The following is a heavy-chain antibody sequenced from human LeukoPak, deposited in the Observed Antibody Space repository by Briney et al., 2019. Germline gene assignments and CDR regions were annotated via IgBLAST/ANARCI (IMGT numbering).Heavy chain of an antibody. V-gene: IGHV4-59*07. Sequence: SDTLSLTCTVSGGPISSYYWSWIRQPPGKGLEWIGYIYNSGSPNYNPSLKSRVTISVDTSKNQLSMKLSSVTAADTAVYYCARGSDFGDYWGQGTLVTVSS. J-gene: IGHJ4*02. D-gene: IGHD4-17*01. CDR2: IYNSGSP. CDR3: ARGSDFGDY. CDR1: GGPISSYY.